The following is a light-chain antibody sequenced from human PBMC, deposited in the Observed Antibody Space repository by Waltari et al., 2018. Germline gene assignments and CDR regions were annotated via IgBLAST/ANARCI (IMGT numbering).Light chain of an antibody. CDR2: DDN. CDR1: SGTIARHN. V-gene: IGLV6-57*03. J-gene: IGLJ2*01. Sequence: NFMLTQPHSVSESPGKTVTISCTRSSGTIARHNVQWHQQRPGSAPTTVIYDDNQRPSGVPDRFSGSIDSSSNSASLTISGLKAEDEADYYCQSDDSSNKKIFGGGTKLTVL. CDR3: QSDDSSNKKI.